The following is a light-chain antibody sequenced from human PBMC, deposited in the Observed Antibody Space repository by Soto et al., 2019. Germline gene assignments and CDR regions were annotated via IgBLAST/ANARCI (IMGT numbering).Light chain of an antibody. J-gene: IGKJ5*01. CDR1: QSFRGL. CDR3: QQRHMWPIT. V-gene: IGKV3-11*01. CDR2: DAY. Sequence: EVVLTQSPDTLSLSPVERATLSCRASQSFRGLLAWYQQKPGQAPRLLIYDAYNRATGIPPRFSGSGSGTDFTLTISSLEPEDSAVYYCQQRHMWPITFGQGTRLEIK.